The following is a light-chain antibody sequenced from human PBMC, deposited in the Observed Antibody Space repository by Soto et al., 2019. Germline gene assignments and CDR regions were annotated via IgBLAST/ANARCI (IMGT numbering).Light chain of an antibody. J-gene: IGLJ1*01. Sequence: QSALTQPASVSGSPGQSITFSCTGTSSDVGGYNYVSWYQQHPGKAPKLMIYEVSNRPSGVSNRFSGSKSGNTASLTISGLQAEDEADYYCSSYTSSSTLYVFGTGTKVTV. V-gene: IGLV2-14*01. CDR3: SSYTSSSTLYV. CDR2: EVS. CDR1: SSDVGGYNY.